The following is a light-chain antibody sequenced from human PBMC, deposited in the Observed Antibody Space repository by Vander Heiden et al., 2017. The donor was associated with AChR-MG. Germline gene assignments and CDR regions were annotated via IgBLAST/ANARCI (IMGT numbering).Light chain of an antibody. CDR1: QSISSSY. J-gene: IGKJ5*01. Sequence: EIVLTQSPGTLSLSPGERATLSCRASQSISSSYLAWYQQKPGQTPRLLIYGASSRATGIPDRFSGSGSGTDFTLTISRLEPEDFAVYYCQQYGNSPFTFGQPTRLEIK. CDR3: QQYGNSPFT. CDR2: GAS. V-gene: IGKV3-20*01.